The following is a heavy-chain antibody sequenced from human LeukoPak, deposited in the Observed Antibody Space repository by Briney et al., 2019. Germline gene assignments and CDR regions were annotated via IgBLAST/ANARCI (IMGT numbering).Heavy chain of an antibody. V-gene: IGHV1-18*01. CDR1: GYTFTSYG. Sequence: ASVKVSCMASGYTFTSYGISWVRQAPGQGLEWMGWISAYNGNTNYAQKLQGRVTMTTDTSTSTAYMELRSLRSDDTAVYYCARDSKASGIAAAGHWFDPWGQGTLVTVSS. D-gene: IGHD6-13*01. CDR2: ISAYNGNT. J-gene: IGHJ5*02. CDR3: ARDSKASGIAAAGHWFDP.